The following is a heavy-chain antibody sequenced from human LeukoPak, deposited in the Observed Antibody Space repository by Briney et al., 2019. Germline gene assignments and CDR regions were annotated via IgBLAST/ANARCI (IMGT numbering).Heavy chain of an antibody. J-gene: IGHJ2*01. Sequence: PGGSLRLSCAASGFTFSDYYMSWIRQAPGKGLEWVSYISSSGSTIYYADSVKGRFTISRDNAKNSLYLQMNSLRAEDTAAYYCARDGGEELTTVFHNWYFDLWGRGTLVTVSS. CDR1: GFTFSDYY. CDR3: ARDGGEELTTVFHNWYFDL. CDR2: ISSSGSTI. V-gene: IGHV3-11*01. D-gene: IGHD4-17*01.